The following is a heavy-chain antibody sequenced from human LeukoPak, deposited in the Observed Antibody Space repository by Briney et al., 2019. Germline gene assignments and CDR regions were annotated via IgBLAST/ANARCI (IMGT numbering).Heavy chain of an antibody. D-gene: IGHD3-10*01. CDR1: GYTFTNYG. CDR3: ARATYYYGSGSYYNIDY. CDR2: ISAYNGHT. Sequence: ASVKVSCKASGYTFTNYGISWVRQAPGQGLEWMGWISAYNGHTKYAQKVQGRVTMTRDTSTSTAYMELRSLRSDDTAVYYCARATYYYGSGSYYNIDYWGQGTLVTVSS. V-gene: IGHV1-18*01. J-gene: IGHJ4*02.